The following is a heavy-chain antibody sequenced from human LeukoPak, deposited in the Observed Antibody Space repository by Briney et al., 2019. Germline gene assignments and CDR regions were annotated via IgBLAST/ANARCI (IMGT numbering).Heavy chain of an antibody. V-gene: IGHV3-11*01. Sequence: GGSLRLSCAASGFTFSDYYMSWIRQAPGKGLEWVSYISSSGSTIYYADSVKGRFTISRDNAKNSLYLQMNSLRAEDTAVYYCARVQPAGIAAAGVDYWGQGTLVTVSS. CDR1: GFTFSDYY. J-gene: IGHJ4*02. CDR2: ISSSGSTI. CDR3: ARVQPAGIAAAGVDY. D-gene: IGHD6-13*01.